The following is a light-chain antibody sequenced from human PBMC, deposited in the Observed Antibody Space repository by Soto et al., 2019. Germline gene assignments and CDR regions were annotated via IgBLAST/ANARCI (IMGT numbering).Light chain of an antibody. J-gene: IGKJ1*01. CDR3: QQYGRT. V-gene: IGKV3-15*01. CDR2: GAS. CDR1: QSVSSN. Sequence: EIVMTQSPATLSVSPGERATLSCRASQSVSSNLAWYQQKPGQAPRLLIYGASTRATGIPARFSGSGSGTDLTLTIDRLEPEDFAVYYCQQYGRTFGQGTKVDIK.